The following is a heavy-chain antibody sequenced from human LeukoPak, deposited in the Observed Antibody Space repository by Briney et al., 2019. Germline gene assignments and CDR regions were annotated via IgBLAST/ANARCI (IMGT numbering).Heavy chain of an antibody. Sequence: ASVKVSCKASGGTFSSYAISWVRQSPGQGLEWMGGIIPIFGTANYAQKFQGRVTITTDESTSTAYMELSSLRSEDTAVYYCARSGFNWFDPWGQGTLVTVSS. CDR3: ARSGFNWFDP. V-gene: IGHV1-69*05. CDR2: IIPIFGTA. J-gene: IGHJ5*02. CDR1: GGTFSSYA.